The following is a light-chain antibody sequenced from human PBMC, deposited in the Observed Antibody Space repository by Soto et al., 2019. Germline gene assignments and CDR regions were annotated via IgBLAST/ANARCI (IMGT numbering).Light chain of an antibody. Sequence: DIQMTQSPDSVSASVGDSITITCRASQPISSWVVWYQQKPGQAPKLLIYAASRLQGGVPLRFSGSGSGTDFTLTINTLQPEDFATYYCQQANSFPLTFGGGTRLEVK. V-gene: IGKV1D-12*01. CDR2: AAS. CDR3: QQANSFPLT. CDR1: QPISSW. J-gene: IGKJ4*01.